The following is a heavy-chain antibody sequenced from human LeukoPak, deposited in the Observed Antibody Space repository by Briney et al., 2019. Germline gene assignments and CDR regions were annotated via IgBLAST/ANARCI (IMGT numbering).Heavy chain of an antibody. CDR2: IYRSGST. D-gene: IGHD2-21*02. V-gene: IGHV4-4*02. CDR3: ARAYCAGDCPFDY. CDR1: GGSISSSNW. Sequence: SGTLSLTCAVSGGSISSSNWWSWVHQPPGKGLDWIGEIYRSGSTNYNPSLKSRVTISVDKSKNQFSLKLSSVTAADTAVYYCARAYCAGDCPFDYWGQGTLVTVSS. J-gene: IGHJ4*02.